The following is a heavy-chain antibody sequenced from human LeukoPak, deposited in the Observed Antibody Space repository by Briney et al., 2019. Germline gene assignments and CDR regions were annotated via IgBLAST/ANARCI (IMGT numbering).Heavy chain of an antibody. J-gene: IGHJ5*02. D-gene: IGHD6-13*01. V-gene: IGHV4-59*01. CDR1: GGSISSYY. Sequence: SETLSLTCTVSGGSISSYYWSWIRQPPGKGLEWIGYIYYSGSTNYNPSLKSRVTISVDTSKNQFSLKLSSVTAADAAVYYCARLSFIAAEGDWFDPWGQGTLVTVSS. CDR3: ARLSFIAAEGDWFDP. CDR2: IYYSGST.